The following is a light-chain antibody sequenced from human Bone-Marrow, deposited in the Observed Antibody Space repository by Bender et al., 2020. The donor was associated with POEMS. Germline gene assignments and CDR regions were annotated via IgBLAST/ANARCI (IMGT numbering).Light chain of an antibody. V-gene: IGLV1-44*01. CDR2: SSH. CDR1: SSNIGAHA. CDR3: AVWDDSLNGWV. Sequence: QSVLTQPPSASGTPGQRVTISCSGGSSNIGAHAVNWYQHPPGTAPTLLFYSSHRRPSEVPDRSSGARSGTSASLAISGLQSEDEADYYCAVWDDSLNGWVFGGGTKLTVL. J-gene: IGLJ3*02.